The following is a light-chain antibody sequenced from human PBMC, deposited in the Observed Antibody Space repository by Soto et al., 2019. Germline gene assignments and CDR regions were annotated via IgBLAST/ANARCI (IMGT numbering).Light chain of an antibody. J-gene: IGLJ1*01. Sequence: SALTQPASVSGSPGQSITISCTGTSSDIGSYNLVSWYQQHPGKAPKLMIYEGSKRPAGVSDRLSGSRSGNTASLTISGLQAEDEADYYCCSYASGGTYVFGTGTKVTVL. V-gene: IGLV2-23*01. CDR3: CSYASGGTYV. CDR1: SSDIGSYNL. CDR2: EGS.